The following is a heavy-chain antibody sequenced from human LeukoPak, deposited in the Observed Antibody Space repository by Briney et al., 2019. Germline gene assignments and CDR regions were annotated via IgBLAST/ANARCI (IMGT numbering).Heavy chain of an antibody. V-gene: IGHV4-59*01. Sequence: PSETLSLTCTVSGGSISTYAWSWIRQPPGKGLEWIGYIYYSGSTNYYPSLKRRVTISVDTSQSQFSLKLSSVTAADTALYYCARDYYDSRGDAFDIWGQGTMVTVSS. CDR1: GGSISTYA. CDR2: IYYSGST. CDR3: ARDYYDSRGDAFDI. D-gene: IGHD3-22*01. J-gene: IGHJ3*02.